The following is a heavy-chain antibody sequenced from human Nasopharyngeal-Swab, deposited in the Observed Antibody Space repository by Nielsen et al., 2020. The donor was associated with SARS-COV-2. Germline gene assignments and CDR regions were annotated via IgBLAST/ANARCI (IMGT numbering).Heavy chain of an antibody. CDR2: INSDGSST. CDR3: GKDMDV. CDR1: GFTFSSYW. V-gene: IGHV3-74*01. Sequence: GESLKISCAASGFTFSSYWMHWVRQAPGKGLVWVSRINSDGSSTSYADSVKGRFTISRDNAKNTLYLQMNSLRAEDTAVYFCGKDMDVWGQGTTVSVSS. J-gene: IGHJ6*02.